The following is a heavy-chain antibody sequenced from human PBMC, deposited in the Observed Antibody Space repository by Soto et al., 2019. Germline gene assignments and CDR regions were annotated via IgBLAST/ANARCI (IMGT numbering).Heavy chain of an antibody. Sequence: ASVKVSCKASGYTFNRYYLHWVRPAPGLGLQWPGGINPQTGSTGYAQKFQGRVTMTRDTSVNTVYMELTSLRSDDAAVYFCARASQMVINPSYYSMDVWGQGTTVTVSS. CDR2: INPQTGST. CDR3: ARASQMVINPSYYSMDV. CDR1: GYTFNRYY. D-gene: IGHD3-22*01. J-gene: IGHJ6*03. V-gene: IGHV1-2*02.